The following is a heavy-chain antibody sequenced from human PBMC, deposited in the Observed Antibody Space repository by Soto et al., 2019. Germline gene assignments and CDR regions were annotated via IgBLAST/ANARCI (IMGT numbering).Heavy chain of an antibody. J-gene: IGHJ6*01. V-gene: IGHV4-30-4*01. D-gene: IGHD3-3*01. CDR1: GGSINPGDYY. Sequence: SETLSLTCTVSGGSINPGDYYWTWIRQPRGKGLEWIGYIYYSGTTYYNPSLKSRVSLSLDTSKNRFSLRLTSVTAADTAVYYCARGVDFEAFSHYGMCGWGRGTTVTVAS. CDR2: IYYSGTT. CDR3: ARGVDFEAFSHYGMCG.